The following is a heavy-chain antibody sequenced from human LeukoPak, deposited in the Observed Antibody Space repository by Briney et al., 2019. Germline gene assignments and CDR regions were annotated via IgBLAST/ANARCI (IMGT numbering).Heavy chain of an antibody. Sequence: KPSETLSLTCSVSSFSISSGHYWGWIRPPPGKGLEWIGSIYHSGPTYYNPSLKSRVTISVDTSKNHFSLTLTSVTAADTAVYYCARGVDRFDYWGQGTLVTVSS. J-gene: IGHJ4*02. V-gene: IGHV4-38-2*02. CDR3: ARGVDRFDY. CDR1: SFSISSGHY. CDR2: IYHSGPT. D-gene: IGHD2-21*01.